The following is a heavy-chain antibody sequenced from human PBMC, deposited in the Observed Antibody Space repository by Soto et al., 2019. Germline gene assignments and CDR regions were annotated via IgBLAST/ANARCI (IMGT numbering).Heavy chain of an antibody. D-gene: IGHD5-12*01. CDR3: AGDHPLRYVGYVFAF. J-gene: IGHJ4*02. Sequence: VSGGTSRGRGGRRSSKRKNPGKGLEWIGYIYHSGSTHYNPSLQSRVTISADTSKNQVSLKVNSVTAADTAVYYCAGDHPLRYVGYVFAFLGQGTPDPVTS. V-gene: IGHV4-30-2*01. CDR1: GGTSRGRGGR. CDR2: IYHSGST.